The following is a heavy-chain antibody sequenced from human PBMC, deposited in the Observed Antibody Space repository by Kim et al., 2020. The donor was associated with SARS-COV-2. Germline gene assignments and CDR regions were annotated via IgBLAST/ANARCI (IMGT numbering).Heavy chain of an antibody. CDR2: GTT. CDR3: TTESGGYNY. D-gene: IGHD2-15*01. V-gene: IGHV3-15*01. J-gene: IGHJ4*02. Sequence: GTTDSAAPVKGRFTITRDDSKNQLYLQMNSLKTEDTAVYYCTTESGGYNYWGQGTLVTVSS.